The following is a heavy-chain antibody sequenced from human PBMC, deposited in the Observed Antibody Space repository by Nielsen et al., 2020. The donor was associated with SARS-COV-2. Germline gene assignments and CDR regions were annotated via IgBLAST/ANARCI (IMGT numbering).Heavy chain of an antibody. CDR2: IYTDGST. V-gene: IGHV3-66*01. CDR1: GYTFRNYD. CDR3: ARDNWGRMDV. Sequence: GESLKISCAGSGYTFRNYDMSWVRQAAGKGLDWVSVIYTDGSTSHADFVKGRFTISRDNSKNTLYLQMNSLRAEDTAVYYCARDNWGRMDVWGQGTTVTVSS. D-gene: IGHD7-27*01. J-gene: IGHJ6*02.